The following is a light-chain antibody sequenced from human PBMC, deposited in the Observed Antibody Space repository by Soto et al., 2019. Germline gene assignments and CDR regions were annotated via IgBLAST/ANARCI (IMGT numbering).Light chain of an antibody. V-gene: IGKV3-20*01. Sequence: EIVLTQSPGTLSLSPGERATLSCRASQSVSSYLAWYQQKPGQAPRLLIYGASSRATSIPDRFSGSGSGADFTLTISRLEPEEFAVYYCQQYSSAPRTFGQGTKVEIK. CDR2: GAS. J-gene: IGKJ1*01. CDR3: QQYSSAPRT. CDR1: QSVSSY.